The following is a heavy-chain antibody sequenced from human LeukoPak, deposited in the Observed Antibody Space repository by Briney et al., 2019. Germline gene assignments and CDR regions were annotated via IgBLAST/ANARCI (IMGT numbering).Heavy chain of an antibody. D-gene: IGHD6-13*01. CDR2: MSKSGST. V-gene: IGHV4-59*08. J-gene: IGHJ4*02. CDR1: GGSNSSYY. CDR3: ARHKGSSTWYPFDY. Sequence: SETLSLTCIVSGGSNSSYYWSWIRQPPGKGLEWIGYMSKSGSTNYNPSPQSRVTILVDTSKNQFSLKLSSATAADTAVYYCARHKGSSTWYPFDYWGQGTLVTVSS.